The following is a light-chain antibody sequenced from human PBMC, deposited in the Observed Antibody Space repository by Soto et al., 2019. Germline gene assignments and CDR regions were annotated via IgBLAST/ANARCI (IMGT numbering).Light chain of an antibody. Sequence: QSVLTQPPSVSGSPGQLVTISCTGTSSDVGSYNRVSWYQQPPGTAPKLMIYEVSNRPSGVPDRFSGSKSGNTASLTISGLQAEDEADYYCSLYTSSSTEVFGTGTKVTVL. CDR2: EVS. CDR1: SSDVGSYNR. V-gene: IGLV2-18*01. J-gene: IGLJ1*01. CDR3: SLYTSSSTEV.